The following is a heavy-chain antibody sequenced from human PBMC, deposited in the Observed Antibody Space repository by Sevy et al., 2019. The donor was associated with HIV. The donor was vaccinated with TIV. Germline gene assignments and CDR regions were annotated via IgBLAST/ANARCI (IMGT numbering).Heavy chain of an antibody. CDR3: ARQRGGWYEYDASDV. Sequence: SETLSLTCTVSDVSINSGTNYWGWIRQPPGKGLEWIGSIYYSGSTYYNPSLKSRVTISADTSMNQFSLKLSSVTVADTAVYYCARQRGGWYEYDASDVWGQGTMVTVSS. CDR2: IYYSGST. CDR1: DVSINSGTNY. J-gene: IGHJ3*01. D-gene: IGHD6-19*01. V-gene: IGHV4-39*01.